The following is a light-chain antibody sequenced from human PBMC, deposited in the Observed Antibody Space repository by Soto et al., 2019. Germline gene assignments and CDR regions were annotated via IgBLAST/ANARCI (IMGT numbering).Light chain of an antibody. CDR3: QQANSFPLT. Sequence: DLQMTQSPSSVSASVGDRVTITCRASQGISNWLAWYQQKPGKAPTLLIYAASNLQSGVPSRFGGSGSGTDFTLTISSLQPEDFATYYCQQANSFPLTFGQGTRLEIK. CDR1: QGISNW. CDR2: AAS. J-gene: IGKJ5*01. V-gene: IGKV1-12*01.